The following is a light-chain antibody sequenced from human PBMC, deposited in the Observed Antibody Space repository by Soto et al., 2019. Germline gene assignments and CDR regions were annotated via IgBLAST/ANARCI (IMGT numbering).Light chain of an antibody. CDR3: ETWDSSLSAAV. CDR1: SPNIGNDF. V-gene: IGLV1-51*02. CDR2: ENH. J-gene: IGLJ7*01. Sequence: QSVLTQPPSVSAAPGQKVAISCSGSSPNIGNDFVTWYQQLPGTAPKLLIYENHKRPSGIPDRFSGSKSGTSATLGITGLPTGDEADYYCETWDSSLSAAVFGGGTQLTVL.